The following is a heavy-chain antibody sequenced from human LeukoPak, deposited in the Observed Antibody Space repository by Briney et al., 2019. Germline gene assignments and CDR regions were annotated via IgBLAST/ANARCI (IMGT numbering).Heavy chain of an antibody. J-gene: IGHJ4*02. V-gene: IGHV3-64D*09. Sequence: SGGSLRLSCSASGFTFSTYGFHWVRQAPGKGLEYVSAISRNGGSTNYADSVKGRLTISRENSKNTLFLQMNSLRLEDTAIYHCVKVAHCSGGSCYLWAASDHWGQGALVTVSS. CDR3: VKVAHCSGGSCYLWAASDH. D-gene: IGHD2-15*01. CDR1: GFTFSTYG. CDR2: ISRNGGST.